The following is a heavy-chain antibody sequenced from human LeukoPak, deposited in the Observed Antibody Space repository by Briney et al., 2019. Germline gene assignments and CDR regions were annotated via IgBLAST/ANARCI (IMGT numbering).Heavy chain of an antibody. CDR1: GYTFTSYG. J-gene: IGHJ6*03. V-gene: IGHV1-18*01. CDR3: ARGVPRIQLWPSAPYYYYMDV. CDR2: ISAYNGNT. D-gene: IGHD5-18*01. Sequence: GASVKVSCKVSGYTFTSYGISWVRQAPGQGLEWMGWISAYNGNTNYAQKLQGRVAMTTDTSTSTAYMELRSLRSDDTAVYYCARGVPRIQLWPSAPYYYYMDVWGKGTTVTVSS.